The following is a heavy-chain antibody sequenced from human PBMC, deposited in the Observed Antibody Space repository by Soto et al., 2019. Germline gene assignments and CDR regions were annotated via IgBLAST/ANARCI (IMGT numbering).Heavy chain of an antibody. V-gene: IGHV1-69*13. CDR3: AKSQDYYDSSGRMDV. J-gene: IGHJ6*02. D-gene: IGHD3-22*01. Sequence: SVKVSCKASGYTFTSYYIHWVRQAPGQGLEWMGGIIPIFGTANYAQKFQGRVTITADESTSTAYMELSSLRSEDTAVYYCAKSQDYYDSSGRMDVWGQGTTVTVSS. CDR1: GYTFTSYY. CDR2: IIPIFGTA.